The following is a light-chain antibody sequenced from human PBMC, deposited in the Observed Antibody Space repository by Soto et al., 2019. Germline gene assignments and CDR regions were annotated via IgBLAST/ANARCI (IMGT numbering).Light chain of an antibody. V-gene: IGKV1-27*01. CDR3: QKFNSPPYT. CDR1: LGVSDY. Sequence: DVQLTQSPSSLSASVGDRVTITCRASLGVSDYLAWYQQKPGSPPRLLIFTASTLQSGLPSRFSGSGSGTDFSLTISSLQPEDVATYYCQKFNSPPYTFGHGTKLEIK. J-gene: IGKJ2*01. CDR2: TAS.